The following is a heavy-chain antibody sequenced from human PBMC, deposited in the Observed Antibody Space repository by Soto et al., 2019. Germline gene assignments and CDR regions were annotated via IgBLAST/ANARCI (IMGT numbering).Heavy chain of an antibody. D-gene: IGHD6-13*01. Sequence: PGLTRRRPCAPSAITFSNNYMDWVRQAPGNGREWVGRIRNKANRYTTEYAASVKGRFTISRDDSRNSLYLQMNSLQTEDTAVYYCTGDDPLAPGTLDYWGQGALVTVSS. CDR2: IRNKANRYTT. CDR1: AITFSNNY. V-gene: IGHV3-72*01. CDR3: TGDDPLAPGTLDY. J-gene: IGHJ4*01.